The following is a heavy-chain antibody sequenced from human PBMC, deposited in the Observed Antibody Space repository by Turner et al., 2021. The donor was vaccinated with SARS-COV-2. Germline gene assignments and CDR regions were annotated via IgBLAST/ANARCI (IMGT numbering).Heavy chain of an antibody. Sequence: QVQLQQWGTGLLKPSETLPLTCAVYGGSFSGYWWTWNRQPPGKGLEWIGEINHRGSTNYNPSLKSRVTISVDTSKSQFSLKLSSVTAADTAGYYCAKRRGYCDSTGCNYGMDVWGQGTTVTVSS. CDR1: GGSFSGYW. V-gene: IGHV4-34*01. D-gene: IGHD2-2*01. CDR3: AKRRGYCDSTGCNYGMDV. J-gene: IGHJ6*02. CDR2: INHRGST.